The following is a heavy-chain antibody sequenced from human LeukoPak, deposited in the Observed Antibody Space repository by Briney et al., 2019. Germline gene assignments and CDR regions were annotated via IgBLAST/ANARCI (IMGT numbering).Heavy chain of an antibody. CDR2: KEYSGVS. CDR3: ARGYAAAGLFDH. J-gene: IGHJ4*01. Sequence: PSETLSLTCAVSGGSLTPYYWSWIRQPPGKGLEWLGYKEYSGVSNYSPSLKSRVTMSVDTSKNHFSLNLRSVTPADSAVYYCARGYAAAGLFDHCGHGTLVTVSS. V-gene: IGHV4-59*01. CDR1: GGSLTPYY. D-gene: IGHD5-12*01.